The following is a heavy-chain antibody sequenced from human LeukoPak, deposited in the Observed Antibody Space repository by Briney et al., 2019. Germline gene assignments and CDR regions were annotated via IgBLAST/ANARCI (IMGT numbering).Heavy chain of an antibody. D-gene: IGHD2-2*01. V-gene: IGHV1-3*01. CDR2: INAGNGNT. J-gene: IGHJ5*02. Sequence: ASVKVSCKASGYTFTSYAMHWVRQAPGQRLEWMGWINAGNGNTKYSQKFQGRVTITRDTSASTAYMELSSLRSEDTAVYYCAILIGYCSSTSRYAFDPWGQGTLVTVSS. CDR1: GYTFTSYA. CDR3: AILIGYCSSTSRYAFDP.